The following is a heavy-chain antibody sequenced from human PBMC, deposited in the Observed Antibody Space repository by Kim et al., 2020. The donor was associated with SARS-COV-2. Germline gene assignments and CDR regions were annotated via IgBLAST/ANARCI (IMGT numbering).Heavy chain of an antibody. J-gene: IGHJ6*02. CDR3: AKDRCVATSTPGGMDV. D-gene: IGHD5-12*01. V-gene: IGHV3-30*18. CDR2: ILNDGANK. Sequence: GGSLRLSCAASGFTFSTYAMRWVRQAPGKGLEWVAVILNDGANKYYADYVKGRFTISRDNSKNTQYLQMNSLRAEDTAVYYCAKDRCVATSTPGGMDVWGQGTTLTVSS. CDR1: GFTFSTYA.